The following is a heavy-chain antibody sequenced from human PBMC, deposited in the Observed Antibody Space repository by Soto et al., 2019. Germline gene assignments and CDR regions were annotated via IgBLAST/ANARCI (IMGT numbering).Heavy chain of an antibody. CDR3: AKEYSSSVFSNDAFDI. CDR2: ISVSGGST. Sequence: EVQLLESGGGLVQPGGSLRLSCAASGFTFNSYAMTWVRQAPGKGLEWVSAISVSGGSTYYADSVKGRFTISRDNSKNTLYLQMNSLRAEDTAVCYCAKEYSSSVFSNDAFDIWGQGTMVTVSS. D-gene: IGHD6-6*01. J-gene: IGHJ3*02. V-gene: IGHV3-23*01. CDR1: GFTFNSYA.